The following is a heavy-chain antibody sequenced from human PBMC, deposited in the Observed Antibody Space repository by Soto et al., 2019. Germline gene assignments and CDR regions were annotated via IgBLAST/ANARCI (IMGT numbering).Heavy chain of an antibody. CDR2: ISGSGGST. CDR1: GFTFSSYA. Sequence: GGSLRLSCATSGFTFSSYAMSWVRQAPGKGLEWVSAISGSGGSTYYADSVKGRFTISRDNSKNTLYLQMNSLRAEDTAVYYCAKGGYSGYEYLFDYWGQGTLVTVSS. V-gene: IGHV3-23*01. J-gene: IGHJ4*02. CDR3: AKGGYSGYEYLFDY. D-gene: IGHD5-12*01.